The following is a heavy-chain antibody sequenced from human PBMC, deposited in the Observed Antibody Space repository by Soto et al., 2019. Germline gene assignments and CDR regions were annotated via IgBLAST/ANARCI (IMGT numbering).Heavy chain of an antibody. CDR2: IYYSGNT. Sequence: QVQLQESGPGLVKPSQTLSLTCTVSGGSISSGDYYWSWIRQPPGKGLEWIGYIYYSGNTYYNPSLKRRVTQSIDTSKNQFCLKLSSVTAADTAVYYCARGNCDSSGYRCGFWGQGALVTVSS. J-gene: IGHJ4*02. CDR3: ARGNCDSSGYRCGF. D-gene: IGHD3-22*01. CDR1: GGSISSGDYY. V-gene: IGHV4-30-4*01.